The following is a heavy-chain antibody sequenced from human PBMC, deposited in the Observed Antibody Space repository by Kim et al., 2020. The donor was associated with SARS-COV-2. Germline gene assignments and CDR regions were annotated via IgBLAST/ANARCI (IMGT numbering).Heavy chain of an antibody. Sequence: ASVKVSCKASGYTFTSYYMHWVRQAPGQGLEWMGIINPSGGSTSYAQKFQGRVTMTRDTSTSTVYMELSSLRSEDTAVYYCARENTGGSWYGYYYYGMDVWGQGTTVTVSS. J-gene: IGHJ6*02. CDR1: GYTFTSYY. V-gene: IGHV1-46*01. CDR3: ARENTGGSWYGYYYYGMDV. D-gene: IGHD6-13*01. CDR2: INPSGGST.